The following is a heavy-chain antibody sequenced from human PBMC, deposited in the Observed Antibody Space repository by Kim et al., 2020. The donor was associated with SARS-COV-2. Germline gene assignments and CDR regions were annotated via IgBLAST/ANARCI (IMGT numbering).Heavy chain of an antibody. D-gene: IGHD2-8*02. CDR3: AREDEYLGSGGWFDP. Sequence: QKFQGRVTMTRDTSISTAYMELSRLRSDDTAVYYCAREDEYLGSGGWFDPWGQGTLVTVSS. J-gene: IGHJ5*02. V-gene: IGHV1-2*02.